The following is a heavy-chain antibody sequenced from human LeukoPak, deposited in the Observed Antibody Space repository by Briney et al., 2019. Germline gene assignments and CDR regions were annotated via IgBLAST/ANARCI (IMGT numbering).Heavy chain of an antibody. J-gene: IGHJ6*03. CDR3: ARVGSSSSPYYYYYYMDV. D-gene: IGHD6-6*01. CDR2: ISAYNGNT. Sequence: GASVKVSCKASGYTFTSYGISWVRQAPGQGLEWMGWISAYNGNTNYAQKLQGRVTMTTDTSTSTAYMELRSLRSDDTAVYYCARVGSSSSPYYYYYYMDVWGKGTTVTVSS. V-gene: IGHV1-18*01. CDR1: GYTFTSYG.